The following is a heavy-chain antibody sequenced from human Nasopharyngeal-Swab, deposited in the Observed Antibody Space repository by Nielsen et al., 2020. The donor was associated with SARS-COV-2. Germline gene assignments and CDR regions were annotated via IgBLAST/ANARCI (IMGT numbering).Heavy chain of an antibody. CDR3: ATYSSGWPYFDY. CDR2: ISYDGSNK. CDR1: GFTFSSYG. J-gene: IGHJ4*02. D-gene: IGHD6-19*01. V-gene: IGHV3-30*03. Sequence: GGSLRLSCAASGFTFSSYGMHWVRQAPGKGLEWVAVISYDGSNKYYADSVKGRFTTSRDNSKNTLYLQMNSLRAEDTAVYYCATYSSGWPYFDYWGQGTLVTVSS.